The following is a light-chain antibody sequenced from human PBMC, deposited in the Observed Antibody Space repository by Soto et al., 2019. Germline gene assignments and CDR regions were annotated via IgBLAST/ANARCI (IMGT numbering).Light chain of an antibody. Sequence: EIVLTQSPATLSFSPGERATLSCRASQSVSSYLAWYQQKPGQTPRLLIYDASNRATGITARFSGSGSGTDFTLTISSLEPEDFAVYYCQQRTSWPITFGQGTRLEIK. CDR1: QSVSSY. CDR3: QQRTSWPIT. V-gene: IGKV3-11*01. J-gene: IGKJ5*01. CDR2: DAS.